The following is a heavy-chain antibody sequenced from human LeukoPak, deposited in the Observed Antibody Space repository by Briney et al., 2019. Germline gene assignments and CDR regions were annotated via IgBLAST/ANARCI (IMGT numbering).Heavy chain of an antibody. D-gene: IGHD2-2*01. CDR3: ARGRGFQSREYQLLVFDY. CDR1: GYTFTSYD. J-gene: IGHJ4*02. Sequence: ASVKVSCKASGYTFTSYDINWVRQATGQGLEWMGWMNPNSGNTGYAQKFEGRVTMTRNTSISTAYMELSSLRSEDTAVYYCARGRGFQSREYQLLVFDYWGQGTLVTVSS. V-gene: IGHV1-8*01. CDR2: MNPNSGNT.